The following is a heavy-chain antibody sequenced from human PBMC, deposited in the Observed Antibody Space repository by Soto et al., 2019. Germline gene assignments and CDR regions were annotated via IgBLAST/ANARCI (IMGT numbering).Heavy chain of an antibody. Sequence: QVQLVQSGAEVKKPGSSVTVSCKASGGTFSSYAISWVRQAPGQGLEWMGGIIPIFGTANYAQKFQGRVTITADESTSTAYMELSSLRSEDTAVYYCARAVSYYDSSGYYYTYGMDVWGQGTTVTVSS. CDR2: IIPIFGTA. J-gene: IGHJ6*02. V-gene: IGHV1-69*01. D-gene: IGHD3-22*01. CDR1: GGTFSSYA. CDR3: ARAVSYYDSSGYYYTYGMDV.